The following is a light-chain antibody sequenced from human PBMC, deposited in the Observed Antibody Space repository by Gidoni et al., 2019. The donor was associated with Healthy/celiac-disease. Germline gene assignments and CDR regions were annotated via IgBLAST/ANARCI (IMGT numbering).Light chain of an antibody. Sequence: DIPMTQSPSTLSASVGDRATIPCRASQSISSWLAWYQPKPGKAPKLLIYKASSLESGVPSRFSGSGSGTEFTLTISSLQPDDFATYYCQQYNSYPWTFGQGTKVEIK. CDR1: QSISSW. CDR3: QQYNSYPWT. CDR2: KAS. V-gene: IGKV1-5*03. J-gene: IGKJ1*01.